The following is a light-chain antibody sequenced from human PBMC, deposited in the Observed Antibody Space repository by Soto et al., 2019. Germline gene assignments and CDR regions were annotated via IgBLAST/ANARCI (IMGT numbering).Light chain of an antibody. CDR1: QNIYTW. CDR3: QQYERYST. CDR2: KAS. J-gene: IGKJ1*01. V-gene: IGKV1-5*03. Sequence: DYQVTQSPSTLSASVGDRVTITCRASQNIYTWLAWYQQKPGIAPKLLIHKASTLESGAPSRFSGSGYGTEFTLTISGLQPEDSATYYCQQYERYSTFGQGTKVQIK.